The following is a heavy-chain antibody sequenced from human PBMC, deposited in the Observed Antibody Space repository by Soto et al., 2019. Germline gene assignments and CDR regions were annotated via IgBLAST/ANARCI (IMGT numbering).Heavy chain of an antibody. V-gene: IGHV3-30-3*01. D-gene: IGHD3-10*01. Sequence: QVQLVESGGGVVQPGRSLRLSCAASGFTFSSYSMHWVRQAPGKGLEWVAVISYDGSNKDYADSVKGRFTISRDNSKNTLYLQMNSLRADDTAVYYXXRXXRXVXXXFGTYNYYYXG. CDR1: GFTFSSYS. CDR2: ISYDGSNK. CDR3: XRXXRXVXXXFGTYNYYYXG. J-gene: IGHJ6*01.